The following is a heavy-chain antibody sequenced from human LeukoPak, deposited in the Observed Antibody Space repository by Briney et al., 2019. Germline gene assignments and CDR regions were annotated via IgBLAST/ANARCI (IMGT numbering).Heavy chain of an antibody. D-gene: IGHD3-3*01. CDR1: GFTFSSYS. V-gene: IGHV3-21*01. Sequence: GGSLRLSCAASGFTFSSYSMNWVRQAPGKGLEWVSSISSSSSYIYYADSAKGRFTISRDNAKNSLYLQMNSLRAEDTAVYYCAREPPNDFSFDAFDIWGQGTMVTVSS. J-gene: IGHJ3*02. CDR3: AREPPNDFSFDAFDI. CDR2: ISSSSSYI.